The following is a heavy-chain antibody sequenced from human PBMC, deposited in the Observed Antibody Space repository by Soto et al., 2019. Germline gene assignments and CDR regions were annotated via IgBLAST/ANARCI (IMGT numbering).Heavy chain of an antibody. D-gene: IGHD3-9*01. Sequence: QVQLVQSGAEVKKPGSSVKVSCKASGGTFSSYAISWVRQATGQGLEWMGGIIPIFGTANYAQKFQRRVTHPADESTSTAYMELSSLSSEDTAVYYCAREDDIFTARGRAFDIWGQGTMVTVSS. CDR1: GGTFSSYA. CDR3: AREDDIFTARGRAFDI. V-gene: IGHV1-69*12. CDR2: IIPIFGTA. J-gene: IGHJ3*02.